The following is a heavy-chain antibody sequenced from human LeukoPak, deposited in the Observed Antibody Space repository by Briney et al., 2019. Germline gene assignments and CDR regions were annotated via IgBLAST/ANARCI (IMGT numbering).Heavy chain of an antibody. D-gene: IGHD3-10*01. Sequence: PSESLSLTCAVYGGSLSGYYRNLIRQPPGKGLEWIGDINHTGTTNYRPSLKRRITISADTSKNQFSLKLISVSAADTAVYFCARLEGSGSTVLHTWGQGTLVTVSS. CDR2: INHTGTT. CDR1: GGSLSGYY. V-gene: IGHV4-34*01. CDR3: ARLEGSGSTVLHT. J-gene: IGHJ5*02.